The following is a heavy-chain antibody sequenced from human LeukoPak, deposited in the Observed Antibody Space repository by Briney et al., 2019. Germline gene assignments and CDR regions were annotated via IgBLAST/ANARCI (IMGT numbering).Heavy chain of an antibody. CDR2: IKQDGSEK. Sequence: GGSLRLSCAASGFTFSSYAMSWVRQAPGKGLEWVANIKQDGSEKYYVDSVKGRFTISRDNAENSLFLQMNSLRAEDTAVYYCARAQDYGSGSYWGQGTLVTVSS. J-gene: IGHJ4*02. D-gene: IGHD3-10*01. CDR3: ARAQDYGSGSY. V-gene: IGHV3-7*01. CDR1: GFTFSSYA.